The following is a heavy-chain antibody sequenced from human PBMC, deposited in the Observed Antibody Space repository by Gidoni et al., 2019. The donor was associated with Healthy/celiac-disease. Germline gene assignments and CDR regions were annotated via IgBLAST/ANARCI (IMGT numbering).Heavy chain of an antibody. CDR2: IIPIFGTA. CDR3: ARTYYYDSSGYYDYYYGMDV. J-gene: IGHJ6*02. CDR1: GGTFSSYA. D-gene: IGHD3-22*01. Sequence: QVQLVQSGAEVKKPGSSVKVSCKASGGTFSSYAISWVRQAPGQGLEWMGGIIPIFGTANYAQKFQCRVTITADESTSTAYMELSSLRSEDTAVYYCARTYYYDSSGYYDYYYGMDVWGQGTTVTVSS. V-gene: IGHV1-69*01.